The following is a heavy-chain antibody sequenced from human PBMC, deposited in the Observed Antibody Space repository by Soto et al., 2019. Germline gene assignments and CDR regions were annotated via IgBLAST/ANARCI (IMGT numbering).Heavy chain of an antibody. D-gene: IGHD1-26*01. CDR2: VHSSGGT. Sequence: SGTLSLTCTVSGASLGRPDYFWGCIRQPPGKGPEWIASVHSSGGTYYSASLKTRTTISLDTPANNFSLKLTSVTAADTASYYCATLIVGATGRSDSDNWGPGTLVTFSS. CDR1: GASLGRPDYF. CDR3: ATLIVGATGRSDSDN. J-gene: IGHJ4*02. V-gene: IGHV4-39*02.